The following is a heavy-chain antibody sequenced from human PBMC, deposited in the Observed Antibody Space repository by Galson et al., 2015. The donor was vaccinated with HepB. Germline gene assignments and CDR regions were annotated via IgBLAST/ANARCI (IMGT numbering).Heavy chain of an antibody. CDR2: ISSSTIYT. CDR1: GFTFSDYY. V-gene: IGHV3-11*06. D-gene: IGHD3-10*01. CDR3: ARVHFGLESISGYWYFDL. J-gene: IGHJ2*01. Sequence: SLRLSCAASGFTFSDYYMSRIRQAPGKGLEWLSYISSSTIYTNYADSVKGRFTISRDNVKNSMYLQMNSLRDEDTAVYYCARVHFGLESISGYWYFDLWGRGTLVTVSS.